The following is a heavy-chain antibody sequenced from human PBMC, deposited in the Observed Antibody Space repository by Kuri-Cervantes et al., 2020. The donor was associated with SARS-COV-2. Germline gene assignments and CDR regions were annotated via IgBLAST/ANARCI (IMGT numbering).Heavy chain of an antibody. V-gene: IGHV3-43*02. CDR3: AKGYYYDSSYHDAFDI. CDR2: ISGDGAGT. D-gene: IGHD3-22*01. Sequence: GESLKISCAASGFTFSSYAMSWVRQAPGKGLEWISFISGDGAGTYYADSVKGRFTISRDNSKSSLYLQMNSLRTEDTALYYCAKGYYYDSSYHDAFDIWGQGTMVTVSS. J-gene: IGHJ3*02. CDR1: GFTFSSYA.